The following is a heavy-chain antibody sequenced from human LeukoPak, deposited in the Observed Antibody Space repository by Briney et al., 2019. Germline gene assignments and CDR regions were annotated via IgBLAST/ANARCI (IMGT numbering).Heavy chain of an antibody. CDR3: AKRAMWDLYWYFDL. CDR2: ISGSGVGT. J-gene: IGHJ2*01. CDR1: GFTVSSNY. Sequence: PGGSLRLSCAASGFTVSSNYMSWVRQAPGKGLEWVSGISGSGVGTYYKDSVKGRFTISRDNSKDTLYLQMNSLRAEDTAVYYCAKRAMWDLYWYFDLWGRGTLVTVSS. V-gene: IGHV3-23*01. D-gene: IGHD1-26*01.